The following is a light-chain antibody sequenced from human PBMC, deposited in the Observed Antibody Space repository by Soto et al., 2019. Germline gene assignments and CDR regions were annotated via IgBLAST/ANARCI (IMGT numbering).Light chain of an antibody. V-gene: IGLV2-14*01. CDR2: EVS. CDR3: SSYTTSSTRV. CDR1: SSDVGIYNY. Sequence: QSALTXPASVSGSPGQSIAISCTGSSSDVGIYNYVSWYQQHPGKVPKLIIYEVSNRPSGVSNRFSGSKSGNTASLTISGLQAEDEADYYCSSYTTSSTRVFGTGTKVTVL. J-gene: IGLJ1*01.